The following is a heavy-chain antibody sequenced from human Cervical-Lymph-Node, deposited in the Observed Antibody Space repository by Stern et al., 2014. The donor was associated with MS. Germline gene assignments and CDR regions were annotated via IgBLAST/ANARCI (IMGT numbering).Heavy chain of an antibody. CDR2: IIPILDTP. V-gene: IGHV1-69*01. Sequence: QVQLVESGAELMKPGSSVKVTCKFSGDPSKNDPISRVRKAPGPGLERMGVIIPILDTPSYAQKFQCRVTITADGSTGTVYMEISSLRSEDTAVYYCARQDAVAGLDYWGQGTLVTVSS. CDR3: ARQDAVAGLDY. J-gene: IGHJ4*02. D-gene: IGHD6-19*01. CDR1: GDPSKNDP.